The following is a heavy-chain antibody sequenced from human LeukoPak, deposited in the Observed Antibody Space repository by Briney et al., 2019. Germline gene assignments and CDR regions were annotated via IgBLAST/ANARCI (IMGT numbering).Heavy chain of an antibody. CDR3: ARENSGSYREFDY. CDR1: AGSISSYY. D-gene: IGHD1-26*01. V-gene: IGHV4-4*07. CDR2: IYTSGST. J-gene: IGHJ4*02. Sequence: SETLSLTCPVSAGSISSYYWSWIRQPAGKGLEWIGRIYTSGSTNYNASLKSRVSMSVDTSKNQFSLKLSSVTAADTAVFYCARENSGSYREFDYWGQGTLVTVSS.